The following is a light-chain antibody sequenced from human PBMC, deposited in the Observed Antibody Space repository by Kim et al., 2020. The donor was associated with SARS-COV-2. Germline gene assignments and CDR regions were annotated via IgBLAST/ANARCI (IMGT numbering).Light chain of an antibody. V-gene: IGLV1-40*01. CDR2: RNN. CDR1: SSNIGAGYD. CDR3: QSYDSSLNVVV. Sequence: RVTISRTGSSSNIGAGYDVHWYRQLPGTAPKLLIYRNNNRPSGVPDRFSGSKSGTSASLAITGLQAEDEADYYCQSYDSSLNVVVFGGGTQLTVL. J-gene: IGLJ2*01.